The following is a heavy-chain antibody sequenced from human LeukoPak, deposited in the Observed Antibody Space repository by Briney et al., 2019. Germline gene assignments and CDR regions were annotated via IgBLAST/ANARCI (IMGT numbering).Heavy chain of an antibody. CDR1: GFTFSRYD. CDR3: AKDAHPYSVAAAGMSDY. D-gene: IGHD6-13*01. J-gene: IGHJ4*02. V-gene: IGHV3-23*01. Sequence: PGGSLRLSCAASGFTFSRYDMHWVRQAPGKGLEWVSAISGSGGSTYYADSVKGRFTISRDNSKNTLYLQMNSLRAEDTAVYYCAKDAHPYSVAAAGMSDYWGQGTLVTVSS. CDR2: ISGSGGST.